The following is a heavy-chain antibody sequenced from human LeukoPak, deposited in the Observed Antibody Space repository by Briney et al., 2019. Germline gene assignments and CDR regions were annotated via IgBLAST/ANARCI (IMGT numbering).Heavy chain of an antibody. CDR3: ARDNGGWFDS. J-gene: IGHJ5*01. CDR1: EFIFSDYW. D-gene: IGHD3-10*01. Sequence: QPGGSLRLSCVASEFIFSDYWMSWVRQAPGKGLEWVANMKQGGREEKYVGSVKGRFAISRDDAKSTLYLQMDSLSGDDTAVYYCARDNGGWFDSWGRGTLVTVSS. CDR2: MKQGGREE. V-gene: IGHV3-7*03.